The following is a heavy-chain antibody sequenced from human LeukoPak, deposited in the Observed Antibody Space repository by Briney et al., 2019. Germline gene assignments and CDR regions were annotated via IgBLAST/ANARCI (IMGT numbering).Heavy chain of an antibody. V-gene: IGHV4-38-2*02. J-gene: IGHJ6*03. CDR1: GASINNYY. Sequence: SETLSLTCTVSGASINNYYWGWIRQPPGKGLEWIGSIYHSGSTYYNPSLKSRVTISVDTSKNQFSLKLSSVTAADTAVYYCASYPRTYYYYMDVWGKGTTVTVSS. CDR2: IYHSGST. CDR3: ASYPRTYYYYMDV.